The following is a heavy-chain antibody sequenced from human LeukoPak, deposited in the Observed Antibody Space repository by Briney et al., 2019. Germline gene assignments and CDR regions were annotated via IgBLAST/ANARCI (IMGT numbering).Heavy chain of an antibody. V-gene: IGHV4-59*08. CDR3: ARRGLNRQNFDY. J-gene: IGHJ4*02. Sequence: SETLSLTCTVSDDSINNNYWSWIRQPPGKQLECIGYIHYSGSTNYNPSLKSRVTISIDTSKNQFSLKLNSVTAADTAVYYCARRGLNRQNFDYWGQGTLVTVSS. D-gene: IGHD3-16*01. CDR1: DDSINNNY. CDR2: IHYSGST.